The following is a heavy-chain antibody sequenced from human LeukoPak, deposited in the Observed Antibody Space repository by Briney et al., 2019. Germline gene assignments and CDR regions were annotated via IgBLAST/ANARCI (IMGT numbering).Heavy chain of an antibody. D-gene: IGHD2-2*01. V-gene: IGHV3-30*03. Sequence: TGGVLKISLAAPGITFRSYGRHLGRPAPRKGPGLGAGISYDGTNKYYADSVKGRFTISRDNAKNSLYLQMNSLRAEDTAVYYCARDMPVRDCSSTSCLDYWGQGTLVTVSS. CDR1: GITFRSYG. CDR3: ARDMPVRDCSSTSCLDY. J-gene: IGHJ4*02. CDR2: ISYDGTNK.